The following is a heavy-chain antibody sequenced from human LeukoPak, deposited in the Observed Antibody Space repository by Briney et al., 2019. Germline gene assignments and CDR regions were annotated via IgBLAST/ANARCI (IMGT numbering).Heavy chain of an antibody. V-gene: IGHV3-48*03. CDR3: AELGITMIGGV. Sequence: GGSLRLSCTASGFTFGDYAMNWVRQAPGKGLEWVSYISSSGSTIYYADSVKGRFTISRDNAKNSLYLQMNSLRAEDTAVYYCAELGITMIGGVWGKGTTVTIPS. J-gene: IGHJ6*04. CDR2: ISSSGSTI. CDR1: GFTFGDYA. D-gene: IGHD3-10*02.